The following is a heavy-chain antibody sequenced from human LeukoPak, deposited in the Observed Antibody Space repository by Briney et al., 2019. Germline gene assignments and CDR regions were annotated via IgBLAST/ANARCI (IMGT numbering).Heavy chain of an antibody. CDR3: ARRLLTGYYEF. V-gene: IGHV3-66*01. J-gene: IGHJ4*02. Sequence: GGSLRLSCAASGFTVSSTYMSWVRQALGKGLEWVSVFYSGDTTYYANSVKGRFTISRDNSKNMLYLQMNSLRAEDTAVYYCARRLLTGYYEFWGQGTLVTVSS. CDR2: FYSGDTT. D-gene: IGHD3-9*01. CDR1: GFTVSSTY.